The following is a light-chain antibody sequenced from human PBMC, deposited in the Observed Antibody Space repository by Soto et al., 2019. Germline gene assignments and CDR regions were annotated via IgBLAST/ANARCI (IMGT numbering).Light chain of an antibody. J-gene: IGKJ2*01. Sequence: EIVLTQSPATLSLSPGERATLSCRASQSVSSYLAWYQQKPGQAPRLLIYDASNRATGIPARFSGGGSGTGFTLPIRNLEPEDFAVYYCQQRFNWPRFTFGQGTKLEIK. V-gene: IGKV3-11*01. CDR2: DAS. CDR1: QSVSSY. CDR3: QQRFNWPRFT.